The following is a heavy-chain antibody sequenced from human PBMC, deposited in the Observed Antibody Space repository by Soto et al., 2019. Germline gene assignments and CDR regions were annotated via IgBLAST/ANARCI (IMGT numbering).Heavy chain of an antibody. J-gene: IGHJ6*02. CDR3: ASLSPRSGYYYYGMDV. CDR1: GYTFTSYA. CDR2: INAGNGNT. V-gene: IGHV1-3*01. Sequence: ASLKVSCKASGYTFTSYAMLWVRQAPGQRLEWMGWINAGNGNTKYSQKFQGRVTITRDTSASTAYMELSSLRSEDTAVYYCASLSPRSGYYYYGMDVWGQGTTVTVSS.